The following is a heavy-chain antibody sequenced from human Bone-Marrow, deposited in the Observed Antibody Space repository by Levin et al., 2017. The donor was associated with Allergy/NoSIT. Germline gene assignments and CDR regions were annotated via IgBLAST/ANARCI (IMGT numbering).Heavy chain of an antibody. CDR2: ISSSSSYI. D-gene: IGHD6-13*01. J-gene: IGHJ6*02. Sequence: PGGSLRLSCAASGFTFSSYSMNWVRQAPGKGLEWVSSISSSSSYIYYADSVKGRFTISRDNAKNSLYLQMNSLRAEDTAVYYCARARGRQPDYYYYGMDVWGQGTTVTVSS. CDR1: GFTFSSYS. V-gene: IGHV3-21*01. CDR3: ARARGRQPDYYYYGMDV.